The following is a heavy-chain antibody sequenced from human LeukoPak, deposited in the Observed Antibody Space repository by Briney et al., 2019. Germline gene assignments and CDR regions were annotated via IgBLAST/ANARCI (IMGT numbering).Heavy chain of an antibody. CDR2: ISPYNSNT. D-gene: IGHD6-19*01. J-gene: IGHJ4*02. V-gene: IGHV1-18*01. Sequence: ASVKVSCKASGGTFSSYAISWVRQAPGQGLEWMGWISPYNSNTYYVQNLQGRVTMTTDTSTSTTYMELRSLRSDDTAVYYCARDLKRGYSSGRYSWGTGSSNDFWGQGTPVTVSS. CDR3: ARDLKRGYSSGRYSWGTGSSNDF. CDR1: GGTFSSYA.